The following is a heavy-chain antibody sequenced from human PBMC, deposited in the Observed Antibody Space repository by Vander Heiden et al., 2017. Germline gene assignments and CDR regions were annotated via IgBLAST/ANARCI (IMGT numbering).Heavy chain of an antibody. CDR3: AKELEEGLVRGEIYYYGMDV. D-gene: IGHD3-10*01. CDR2: ISGSGGST. J-gene: IGHJ6*02. Sequence: EVQLLESGGGLVQPGGSLRLSCAASGFTFSSYAMSWVRQAPGKGLEWVSAISGSGGSTYYADSVKGRFTISRDNSKNTLYLQMNSLRAEDTAVYYCAKELEEGLVRGEIYYYGMDVWGQGTTVTVSS. V-gene: IGHV3-23*01. CDR1: GFTFSSYA.